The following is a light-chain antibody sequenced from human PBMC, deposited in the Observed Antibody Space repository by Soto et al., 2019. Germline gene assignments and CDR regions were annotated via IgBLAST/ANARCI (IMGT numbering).Light chain of an antibody. V-gene: IGLV2-23*01. CDR3: CSYAAGSAPYV. J-gene: IGLJ1*01. CDR2: EGS. CDR1: SSDVGTYNL. Sequence: QSALTQPASASGSPGQSITISCTGTSSDVGTYNLVSWYQQHPGKAPKLMLYEGSKRPSGVSNRFSGSNSGNTASLTISGLQAEDEADYYCCSYAAGSAPYVFGTGTKVTVL.